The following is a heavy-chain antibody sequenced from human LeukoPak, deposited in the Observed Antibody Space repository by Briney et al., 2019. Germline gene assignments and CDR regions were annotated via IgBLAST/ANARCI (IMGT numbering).Heavy chain of an antibody. CDR1: GGSISSSNW. CDR2: IYHSGST. CDR3: ARVTVVVPAAPRYDY. D-gene: IGHD2-2*01. V-gene: IGHV4-4*02. J-gene: IGHJ4*02. Sequence: SGTLSLTCAVSGGSISSSNWWSWVRQPPGKGLEWIGEIYHSGSTNYNPSLESRVTISVDKSKNQFSLKLSSVTAADTAVYYCARVTVVVPAAPRYDYWGQGTLVTVSS.